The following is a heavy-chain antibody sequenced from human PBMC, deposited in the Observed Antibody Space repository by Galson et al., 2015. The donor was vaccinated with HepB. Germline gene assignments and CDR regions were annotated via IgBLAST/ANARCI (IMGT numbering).Heavy chain of an antibody. CDR1: GFIFGSCA. Sequence: SLRLSCAASGFIFGSCAMSWVRQAPGQGLEWVSSISSSSTIYYADSVKGRFTISRDNAKNSLYLQMNSLRAEDTAVYYCGGIWFGELLYWYFDLWGRGTLVTVSS. J-gene: IGHJ2*01. CDR3: GGIWFGELLYWYFDL. V-gene: IGHV3-69-1*01. CDR2: ISSSSTI. D-gene: IGHD3-10*01.